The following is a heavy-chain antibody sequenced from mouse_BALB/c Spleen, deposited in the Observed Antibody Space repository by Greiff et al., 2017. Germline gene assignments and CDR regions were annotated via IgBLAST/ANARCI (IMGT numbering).Heavy chain of an antibody. CDR3: ARWGWENAMDY. J-gene: IGHJ4*01. CDR1: GYAFTNYL. CDR2: INPGSGGT. V-gene: IGHV1-54*01. D-gene: IGHD1-1*02. Sequence: QVQLKESGAELVRPGTSVKVSCKASGYAFTNYLIEWVKQRPGQGLEWIGVINPGSGGTNYNEKFKGKATLTADKSSSTAYMQLSSLTSDDSAVYFCARWGWENAMDYWGQGTSVTVSS.